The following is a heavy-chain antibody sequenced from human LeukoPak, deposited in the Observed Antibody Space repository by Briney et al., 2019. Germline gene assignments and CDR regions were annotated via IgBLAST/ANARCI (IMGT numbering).Heavy chain of an antibody. CDR3: ARSGVLRFLEWSPYFDY. CDR1: GSNFEDYG. CDR2: INWNCGDT. J-gene: IGHJ4*02. D-gene: IGHD3-3*01. V-gene: IGHV3-20*04. Sequence: PGGSLRLSCADSGSNFEDYGMSWVRQAPGKGLEWVSGINWNCGDTEYADSVKGRFTISRDNAKNSLYLQMNSLRAEDTAVYYCARSGVLRFLEWSPYFDYWGQGTLVTVCS.